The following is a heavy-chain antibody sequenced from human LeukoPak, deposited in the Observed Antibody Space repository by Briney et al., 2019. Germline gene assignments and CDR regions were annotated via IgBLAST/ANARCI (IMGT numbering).Heavy chain of an antibody. Sequence: SETLSLTCAVYGGSFSGYYWSWIRQSPGKGLEWIGEINHSGSTNYNPSLKSRVTISLDTSKNQFSLKLSSVTAADTAVYYCAKGSYYDSSGSFYFDYWGQGTLVTVSS. D-gene: IGHD3-22*01. CDR1: GGSFSGYY. CDR3: AKGSYYDSSGSFYFDY. V-gene: IGHV4-34*01. J-gene: IGHJ4*02. CDR2: INHSGST.